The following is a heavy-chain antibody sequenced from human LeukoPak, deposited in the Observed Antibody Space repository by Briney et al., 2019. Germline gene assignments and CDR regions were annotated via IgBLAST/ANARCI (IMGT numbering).Heavy chain of an antibody. CDR2: IYHSGST. CDR1: GGSISSGGYY. V-gene: IGHV4-30-2*01. CDR3: ARGGYCSSTSCYTDY. Sequence: SETLSLTCTVSGGSISSGGYYWSWIRQPPGKGLEWIGYIYHSGSTYYNLSLKSRVTISVDRSKNQFSLKLSSVTAADTAVYYCARGGYCSSTSCYTDYWGQGTLVTVSS. D-gene: IGHD2-2*02. J-gene: IGHJ4*02.